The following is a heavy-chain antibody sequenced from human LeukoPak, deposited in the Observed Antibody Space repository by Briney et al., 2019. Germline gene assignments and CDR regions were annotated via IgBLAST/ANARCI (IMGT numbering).Heavy chain of an antibody. D-gene: IGHD5-24*01. Sequence: AASVKVSCKASGYTFTNYDIYWVRQATGQGLEWMGWMNPDSGITGYAQKFQGRVTMTRNTSISTAYMELSSLRSEDTAVYYCARVGRDGYSYYYWGQGTLVTVSS. CDR1: GYTFTNYD. V-gene: IGHV1-8*01. CDR3: ARVGRDGYSYYY. J-gene: IGHJ4*02. CDR2: MNPDSGIT.